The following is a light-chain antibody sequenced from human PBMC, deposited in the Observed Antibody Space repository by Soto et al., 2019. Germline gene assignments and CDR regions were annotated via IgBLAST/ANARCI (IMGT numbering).Light chain of an antibody. CDR1: SSNIGAHYD. Sequence: QSVLTQPPSVSGASGQRVTISCTGSSSNIGAHYDVHWYQQLPGTAPKLLIYGNSNRPSGVPDRISGSKSGTSASLAITGLQAEDEADYYCQSYDSSLSGVVFGGGTKLTVL. CDR3: QSYDSSLSGVV. CDR2: GNS. V-gene: IGLV1-40*01. J-gene: IGLJ2*01.